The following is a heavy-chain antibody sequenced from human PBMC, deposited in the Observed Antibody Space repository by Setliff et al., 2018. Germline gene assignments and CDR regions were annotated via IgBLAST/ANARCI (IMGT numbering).Heavy chain of an antibody. CDR1: GYTFTGYY. V-gene: IGHV1-2*02. CDR2: INPNSGGT. D-gene: IGHD6-19*01. J-gene: IGHJ4*02. Sequence: ASVKVSCKASGYTFTGYYMHWVRQAPGQGLEWMGWINPNSGGTNYAQKFQGRVTITRDTSASTAYMELSSLRSEDTAVYYCAGGWPPSFWGQGTLVTVSS. CDR3: AGGWPPSF.